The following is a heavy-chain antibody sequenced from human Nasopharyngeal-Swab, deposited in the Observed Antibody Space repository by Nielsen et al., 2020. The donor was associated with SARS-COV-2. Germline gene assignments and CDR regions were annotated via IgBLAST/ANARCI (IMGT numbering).Heavy chain of an antibody. V-gene: IGHV7-4-1*02. J-gene: IGHJ4*02. CDR1: GYTFTSYA. CDR3: ARGTYYDFWSGSHTTFDY. Sequence: ASVKVSCKASGYTFTSYAMNWVRQAPGQGLEWMGWINTSTGNPTYAQGFTGRFVFSLDTSVSTAYLQISSLKAEDTAVYYCARGTYYDFWSGSHTTFDYWGQGTLVTVSS. D-gene: IGHD3-3*01. CDR2: INTSTGNP.